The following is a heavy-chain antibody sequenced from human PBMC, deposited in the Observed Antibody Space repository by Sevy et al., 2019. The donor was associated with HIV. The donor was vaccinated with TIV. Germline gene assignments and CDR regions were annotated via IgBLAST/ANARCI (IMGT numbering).Heavy chain of an antibody. V-gene: IGHV3-30-3*01. CDR2: ISYDGSNK. CDR3: AREVTYYYDSSGYPTYYFDY. CDR1: GFTFSSYA. J-gene: IGHJ4*02. Sequence: GGSLRLSCAASGFTFSSYAMHWVRQAPGKGLEWVAVISYDGSNKYYAHSVKGRFTISRDNSKNTLYLQMNSLRAEDTAVYYCAREVTYYYDSSGYPTYYFDYWGQGTLVTVSS. D-gene: IGHD3-22*01.